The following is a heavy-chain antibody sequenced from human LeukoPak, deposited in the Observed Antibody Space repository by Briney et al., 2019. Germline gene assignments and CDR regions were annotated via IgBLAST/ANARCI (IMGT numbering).Heavy chain of an antibody. Sequence: PGGSLRLSCAASGFNFRDAAMTWVRQAPGKGLEWVSLISFSGDNSYYADSVKGRFTISRDNSKNTLSLQMNSLRVEDTAIYYCARYNSGYDSWGQGTLVTVSS. CDR3: ARYNSGYDS. J-gene: IGHJ4*02. CDR1: GFNFRDAA. CDR2: ISFSGDNS. D-gene: IGHD5-12*01. V-gene: IGHV3-23*01.